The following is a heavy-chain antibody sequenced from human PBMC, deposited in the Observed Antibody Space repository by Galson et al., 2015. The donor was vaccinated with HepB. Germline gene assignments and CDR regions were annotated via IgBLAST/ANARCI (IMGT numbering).Heavy chain of an antibody. CDR3: ARGGIAVAGIRWYFDL. J-gene: IGHJ2*01. D-gene: IGHD6-19*01. CDR2: ISYDGSNK. V-gene: IGHV3-30-3*01. CDR1: GFTFSSYA. Sequence: SLRLSCAASGFTFSSYAMHWVRQAPGKGLEWVAVISYDGSNKYYADSVKGRFTISRDNSKNTLYLQMNSLRAEDTAVYYCARGGIAVAGIRWYFDLWGRGTLVTVSS.